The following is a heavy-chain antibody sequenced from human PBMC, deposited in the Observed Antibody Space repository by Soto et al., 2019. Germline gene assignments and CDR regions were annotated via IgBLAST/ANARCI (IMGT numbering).Heavy chain of an antibody. J-gene: IGHJ5*02. Sequence: ASVKVSCKASGYIFTGFYIHWVRQAPGQGLEWMGWIFPNSGATNYAQKFQGRVTMTRDTSISKGYMDLTRLTSDDTAVYYCARGRSLKWNWFDPWGQGTLVTVS. D-gene: IGHD2-15*01. CDR1: GYIFTGFY. CDR2: IFPNSGAT. CDR3: ARGRSLKWNWFDP. V-gene: IGHV1-2*02.